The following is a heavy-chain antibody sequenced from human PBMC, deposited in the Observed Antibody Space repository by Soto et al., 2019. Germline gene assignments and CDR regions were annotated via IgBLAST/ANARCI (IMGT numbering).Heavy chain of an antibody. Sequence: GGSLRLSCAASGFTFIGSSIHWVRQSSWKGLEWVGRIRSKTNSYATAYAASVKGRFTISRDDSKNTAYLQMNSLKIEDTAVYYCTTSPYDTFVDYSGPRNLVGCSS. CDR3: TTSPYDTFVDY. V-gene: IGHV3-73*01. CDR2: IRSKTNSYAT. J-gene: IGHJ4*02. D-gene: IGHD3-16*01. CDR1: GFTFIGSS.